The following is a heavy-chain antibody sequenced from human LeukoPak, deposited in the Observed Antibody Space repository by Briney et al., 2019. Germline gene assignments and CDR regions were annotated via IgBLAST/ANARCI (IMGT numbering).Heavy chain of an antibody. CDR3: AGRIVVQYAFDI. CDR1: GFTFSSCA. J-gene: IGHJ3*02. D-gene: IGHD3-22*01. Sequence: NPWGSLRLSCAASGFTFSSCAMSWVRQSPGKGLEWVSGISGSGGSTYHADSVKGRFTISRDNSKNTLYLQMNILRAEDTAVYYCAGRIVVQYAFDIWGQGTMVTVS. V-gene: IGHV3-23*01. CDR2: ISGSGGST.